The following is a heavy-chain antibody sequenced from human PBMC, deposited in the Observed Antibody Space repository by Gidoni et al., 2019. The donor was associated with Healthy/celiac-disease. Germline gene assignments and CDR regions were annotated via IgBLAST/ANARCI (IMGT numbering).Heavy chain of an antibody. D-gene: IGHD6-19*01. CDR3: ARGPTGWYADAFDI. Sequence: EVQLVESGGGLVQPGGSLSLSCAASGFTFSSYWMSWVRQAPGKGLEWVANIKQDGSEKYYVDSVKGRFTISRDNAKNSLYLQMNSLRAEDTAVYYCARGPTGWYADAFDIWGQGTMVTVSS. CDR2: IKQDGSEK. V-gene: IGHV3-7*04. J-gene: IGHJ3*02. CDR1: GFTFSSYW.